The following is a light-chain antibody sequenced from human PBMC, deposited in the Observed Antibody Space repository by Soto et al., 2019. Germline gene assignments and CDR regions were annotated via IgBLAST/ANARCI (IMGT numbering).Light chain of an antibody. V-gene: IGLV2-8*01. CDR1: SSDVGGYNY. Sequence: QSALTQPPSASGSAGQSVTISCTGTSSDVGGYNYVSWYQQYPGKAPKLMIYEVNKRPSGVPDRFRGSKSGSTASLTVSGLQAEDEADYYCSSYTSSSTLKVFGTGTKVTVL. J-gene: IGLJ1*01. CDR2: EVN. CDR3: SSYTSSSTLKV.